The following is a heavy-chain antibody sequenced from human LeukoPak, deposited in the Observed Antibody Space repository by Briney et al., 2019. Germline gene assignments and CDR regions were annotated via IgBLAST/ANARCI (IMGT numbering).Heavy chain of an antibody. D-gene: IGHD3-22*01. CDR3: AREMDSSGYYWLDY. CDR1: GGSSSSYH. Sequence: PSETLSLTCRVSGGSSSSYHWSWIRQPAGKELEWVGRIFHSGSTDYNPSLKSRVTMSVDTSKNQFSLNMTSVTAADTAVYYCAREMDSSGYYWLDYWGRDTLVTVSS. CDR2: IFHSGST. J-gene: IGHJ4*02. V-gene: IGHV4-4*07.